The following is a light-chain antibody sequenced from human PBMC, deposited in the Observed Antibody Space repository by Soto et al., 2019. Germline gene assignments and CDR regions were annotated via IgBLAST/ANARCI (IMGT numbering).Light chain of an antibody. V-gene: IGKV3-20*01. CDR3: QQYGSSGRT. CDR2: DAS. CDR1: QSVSYY. Sequence: EIVLTQSPGTLSLSPGERATLSCRASQSVSYYLAWYQQKPGQAPRLLIYDASSRATGVPDRFSGSGSGTDFTLTISRLEPEDFAVYYCQQYGSSGRTFGQGTKVEIK. J-gene: IGKJ1*01.